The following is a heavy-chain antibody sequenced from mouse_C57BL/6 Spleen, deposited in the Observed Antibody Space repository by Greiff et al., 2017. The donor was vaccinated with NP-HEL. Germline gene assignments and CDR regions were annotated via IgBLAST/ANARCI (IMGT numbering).Heavy chain of an antibody. CDR3: ASDYYGSSYGGYFDV. V-gene: IGHV1-26*01. CDR1: GYTFTDYY. J-gene: IGHJ1*03. Sequence: EVQLQQSGPELVKPGASVKISCKASGYTFTDYYMNWVKQSHGKSLEWIGDINPNNGGTSYNQKFKGKATLTVDKSSSTAYMELRSLTSEDSAVYYCASDYYGSSYGGYFDVWGTGTTVTVSS. D-gene: IGHD1-1*01. CDR2: INPNNGGT.